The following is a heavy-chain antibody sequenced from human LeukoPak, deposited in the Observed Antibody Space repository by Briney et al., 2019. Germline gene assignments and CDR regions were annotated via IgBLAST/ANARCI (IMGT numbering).Heavy chain of an antibody. CDR2: ISGSGGST. Sequence: GGSLRLSCAASGFTFSSYAMSWVRQAPGKGLEWVSAISGSGGSTYYADSVKGRFTTSRDNSKNTLYLQMNSLRAEDTGIYYCAKGIAVTPNWFDPWGQGTLVTVSS. J-gene: IGHJ5*02. D-gene: IGHD6-19*01. CDR3: AKGIAVTPNWFDP. V-gene: IGHV3-23*01. CDR1: GFTFSSYA.